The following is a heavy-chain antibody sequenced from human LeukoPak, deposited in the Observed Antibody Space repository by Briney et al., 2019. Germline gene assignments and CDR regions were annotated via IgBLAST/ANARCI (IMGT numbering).Heavy chain of an antibody. V-gene: IGHV3-23*01. J-gene: IGHJ6*03. CDR3: AKRFNYYMDV. CDR2: ISGSGGST. D-gene: IGHD3-10*01. CDR1: GFTFSSYA. Sequence: PGGSLRLFCAASGFTFSSYAMSWVRQAPGKGLEWVSTISGSGGSTSYADSVKGRFTISRDSSKTTLYLQMNSLRAADTAVYYCAKRFNYYMDVWGKGTTVTVSS.